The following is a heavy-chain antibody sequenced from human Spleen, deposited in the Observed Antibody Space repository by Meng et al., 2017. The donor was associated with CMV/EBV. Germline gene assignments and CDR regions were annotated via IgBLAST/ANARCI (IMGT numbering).Heavy chain of an antibody. D-gene: IGHD2-2*01. Sequence: GESLKISCAASGFSFSTSSMNWVRQAPGKGLEWLSYISVSSGSINYADSVKGRFTISRDNSKNTLYLQMNSLRAEDTAVYYCARLRVPAATPPAFDYWGQGTLVTVSS. V-gene: IGHV3-48*01. CDR3: ARLRVPAATPPAFDY. J-gene: IGHJ4*02. CDR1: GFSFSTSS. CDR2: ISVSSGSI.